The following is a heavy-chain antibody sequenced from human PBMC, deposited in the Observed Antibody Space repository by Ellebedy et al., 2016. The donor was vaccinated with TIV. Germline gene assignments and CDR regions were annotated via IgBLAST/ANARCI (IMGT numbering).Heavy chain of an antibody. V-gene: IGHV3-23*01. Sequence: PGGSLRLSCAASGFTFSNYAMSWVRQAPGEGLQWVSAISGSGANTFYADSVKGRFTISRDNSKNTLYLQMNSLRAEDTAVYYCARDPREWLVRGYFDCWGQGTLVTVSS. CDR1: GFTFSNYA. D-gene: IGHD6-19*01. CDR3: ARDPREWLVRGYFDC. CDR2: ISGSGANT. J-gene: IGHJ4*02.